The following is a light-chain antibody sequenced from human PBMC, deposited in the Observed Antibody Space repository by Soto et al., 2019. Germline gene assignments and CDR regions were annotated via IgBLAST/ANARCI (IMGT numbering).Light chain of an antibody. Sequence: EIVLTQSPNILSLSPGERATLSCRASQSVSNDFLAWYQRKPGQAPRLLIYGASTRATDVPDRFSGSGSGADFTLSISRLEPEDFAVYYCQQYGSSPPRTFGQGTKVDIK. V-gene: IGKV3-20*01. J-gene: IGKJ1*01. CDR1: QSVSNDF. CDR2: GAS. CDR3: QQYGSSPPRT.